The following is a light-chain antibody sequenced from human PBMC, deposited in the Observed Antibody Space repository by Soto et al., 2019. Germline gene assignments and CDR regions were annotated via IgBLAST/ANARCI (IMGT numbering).Light chain of an antibody. V-gene: IGKV3D-15*01. J-gene: IGKJ1*01. CDR2: GAS. CDR1: QTITSS. Sequence: EIGMTQSPATLSVYPGERATLSCRASQTITSSLAWYQQKPGQAPRLLIYGASTRTTGTPDRFSGSGSGTDFTLTIGRLEPEDFAMYYCQQYSDSPPTFGQGTKVDIK. CDR3: QQYSDSPPT.